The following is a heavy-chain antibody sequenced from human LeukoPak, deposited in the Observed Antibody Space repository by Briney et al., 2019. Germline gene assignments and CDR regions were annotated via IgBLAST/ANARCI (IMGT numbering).Heavy chain of an antibody. J-gene: IGHJ4*02. CDR3: ARDPDRRADY. CDR2: ISAYNGNT. D-gene: IGHD1-14*01. Sequence: ASVKVSSKASGYTFTNYGLSWVRQAPGQGLEWMGWISAYNGNTNYAQKLQGRVTMTTDTSTSTAYMELRSLRSDDTAVYYCARDPDRRADYWGQGTLVTVSS. CDR1: GYTFTNYG. V-gene: IGHV1-18*01.